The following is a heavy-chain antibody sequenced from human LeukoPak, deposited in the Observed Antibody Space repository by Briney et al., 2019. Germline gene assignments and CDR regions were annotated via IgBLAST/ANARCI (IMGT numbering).Heavy chain of an antibody. CDR2: IYPGDSDT. D-gene: IGHD6-13*01. V-gene: IGHV5-51*01. Sequence: GESLKISCKGSGYSFTSYWIGWVRQMPGKGLEWMGIIYPGDSDTRYSPSFQGQVTISADKSISTAYLQWSSLKASDTAMYYCARHVGAAYSSSSSGEGMDVWGQGTTVTVSS. J-gene: IGHJ6*02. CDR1: GYSFTSYW. CDR3: ARHVGAAYSSSSSGEGMDV.